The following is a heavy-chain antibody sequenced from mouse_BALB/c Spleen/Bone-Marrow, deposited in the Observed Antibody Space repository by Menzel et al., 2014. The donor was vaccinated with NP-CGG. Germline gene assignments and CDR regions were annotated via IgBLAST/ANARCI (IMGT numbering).Heavy chain of an antibody. V-gene: IGHV14-3*02. D-gene: IGHD2-3*01. CDR1: GFNIKDTY. CDR2: IDPANGST. Sequence: EVQVVESGAELVKPGASVKLSCTASGFNIKDTYMHWVKQRPEQGLEWIGRIDPANGSTKYDPKFQGKATITADTSSNTAYLQLSSLTSEDTAVYYCARWLLPYGLDYWGQGTSVTGSS. CDR3: ARWLLPYGLDY. J-gene: IGHJ4*01.